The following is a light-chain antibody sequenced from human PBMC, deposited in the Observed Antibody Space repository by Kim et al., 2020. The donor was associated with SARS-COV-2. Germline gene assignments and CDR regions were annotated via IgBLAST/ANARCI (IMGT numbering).Light chain of an antibody. Sequence: VSPGQTASITCSGDKLGDKYACWYQQKPGQSPLLVIYQDTKRPSGIPERFSGSNSGNTATLTISGTQAMDEAVYYCQAWDSSTVVFGGGTKLTVL. CDR1: KLGDKY. J-gene: IGLJ2*01. CDR2: QDT. CDR3: QAWDSSTVV. V-gene: IGLV3-1*01.